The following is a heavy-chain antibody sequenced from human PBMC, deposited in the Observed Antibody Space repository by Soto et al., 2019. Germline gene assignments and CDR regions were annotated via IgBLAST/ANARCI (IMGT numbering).Heavy chain of an antibody. Sequence: GESLKISCKGSGYSFTSYWIGWVRQMPGKGLEWMGIIYPGDSDTRYSPSFQGQVTISADKSISTAFLQWSSLKASDNAMYYCAGQFFDFWGGSPWGYYYMDVWGKGTTVTVSS. CDR3: AGQFFDFWGGSPWGYYYMDV. V-gene: IGHV5-51*01. CDR1: GYSFTSYW. D-gene: IGHD3-3*01. J-gene: IGHJ6*03. CDR2: IYPGDSDT.